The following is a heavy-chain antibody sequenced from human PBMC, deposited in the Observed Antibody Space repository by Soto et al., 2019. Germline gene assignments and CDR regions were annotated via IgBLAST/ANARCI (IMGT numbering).Heavy chain of an antibody. CDR3: ASDHINVLKFDY. CDR1: GFTFSNYW. V-gene: IGHV3-7*01. Sequence: EVQLVESGGGLVQPGGSLRLSCAASGFTFSNYWMSWVRQAPGKGLEWVANIKQDGSENYYVDSVKGQFTTSRDNTKNSFYLQMNCLRADDTAVYYCASDHINVLKFDYWGRGTLVTVSS. J-gene: IGHJ4*02. CDR2: IKQDGSEN. D-gene: IGHD2-21*01.